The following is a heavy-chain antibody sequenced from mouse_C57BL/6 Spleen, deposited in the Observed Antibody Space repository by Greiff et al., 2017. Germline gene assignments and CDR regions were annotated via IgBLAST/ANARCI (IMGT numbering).Heavy chain of an antibody. CDR2: IYPGSGST. Sequence: VQLQQSGAELVKPGASVKMSCKASGYTFTSYWITWVKQRPGQGLEWIGDIYPGSGSTNYNEKFKSKATLTVDTSSSTAYMQLSSLTSEDSAVYYCARKGVYSNNYFDYWGQGTTLTVSS. D-gene: IGHD2-5*01. CDR1: GYTFTSYW. CDR3: ARKGVYSNNYFDY. V-gene: IGHV1-55*01. J-gene: IGHJ2*01.